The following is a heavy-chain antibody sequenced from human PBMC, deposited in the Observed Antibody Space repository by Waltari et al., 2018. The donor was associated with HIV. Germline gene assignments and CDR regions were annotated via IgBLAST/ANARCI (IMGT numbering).Heavy chain of an antibody. CDR1: GFTFSSYS. CDR2: ISSSSSYI. J-gene: IGHJ4*02. D-gene: IGHD3-3*01. Sequence: EVQLVESGGGLVKPGGSLRLSCAASGFTFSSYSMNWVRQAPGKGLEWVSSISSSSSYIYYADSVKGRFTISRDNAKNSLYLQMNSLRAEDTAVYYCARWSPPQGYFDYWGQGTLVTVSS. V-gene: IGHV3-21*01. CDR3: ARWSPPQGYFDY.